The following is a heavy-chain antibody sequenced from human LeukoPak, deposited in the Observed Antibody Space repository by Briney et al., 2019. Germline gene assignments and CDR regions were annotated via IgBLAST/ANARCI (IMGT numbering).Heavy chain of an antibody. Sequence: PSGTVSLTCAVSGGSLTSSNWWSWVRQAPGKGLEWIGEIYHSGSTNYNPSLKSRVTISVDKSKNQFKNQFSLSLSSVTAADTAVYYCARGGTSSWSPFDYWGQGTLVTVSS. D-gene: IGHD6-6*01. V-gene: IGHV4-4*02. J-gene: IGHJ4*02. CDR1: GGSLTSSNW. CDR3: ARGGTSSWSPFDY. CDR2: IYHSGST.